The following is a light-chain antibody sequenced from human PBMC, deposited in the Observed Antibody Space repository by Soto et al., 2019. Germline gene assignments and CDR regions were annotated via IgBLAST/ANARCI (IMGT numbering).Light chain of an antibody. V-gene: IGKV3-20*01. Sequence: EIGWTQSPGTLSLSPGERATLSCRASQSVSSSYLAWYQQKPGQAPRLLICGAPNRATGIPARFSGSGSGTDFTLTISNLEPEDFALYYCQQYGYSPITFGQGTRLEI. CDR2: GAP. J-gene: IGKJ5*01. CDR1: QSVSSSY. CDR3: QQYGYSPIT.